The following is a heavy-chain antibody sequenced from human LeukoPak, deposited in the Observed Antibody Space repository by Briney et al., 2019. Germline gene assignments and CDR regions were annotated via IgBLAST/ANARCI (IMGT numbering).Heavy chain of an antibody. CDR1: GFTFSSNW. D-gene: IGHD4-23*01. J-gene: IGHJ4*02. CDR3: ARGLNDYGGPPLY. V-gene: IGHV3-74*01. Sequence: SGGSLRLSCAASGFTFSSNWLHWVRQAPGKGLVWVSRINSDGSSTTYADSVKGRFTISRDNAKNTLYLQMSSLRADDTAVYYCARGLNDYGGPPLYWGQGTLVTVSS. CDR2: INSDGSST.